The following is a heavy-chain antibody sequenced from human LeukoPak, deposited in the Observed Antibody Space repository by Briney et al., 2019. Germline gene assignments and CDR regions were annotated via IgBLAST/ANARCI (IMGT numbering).Heavy chain of an antibody. Sequence: GGSLRLSCAASGFTFSIYAMSWVRQAPGKGLQWVSSITSRGESTWYVDSVKGRFTITRDNPENTLYLQMHSLRAQDTAVYYCARDRPNYYGSDGHYYRRDGDYWGRGTLVSVSS. CDR1: GFTFSIYA. CDR3: ARDRPNYYGSDGHYYRRDGDY. J-gene: IGHJ4*02. CDR2: ITSRGEST. V-gene: IGHV3-23*01. D-gene: IGHD3-22*01.